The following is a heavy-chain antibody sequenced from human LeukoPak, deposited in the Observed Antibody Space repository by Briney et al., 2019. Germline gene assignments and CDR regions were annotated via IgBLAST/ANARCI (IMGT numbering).Heavy chain of an antibody. CDR3: ASTYSSSSEYYFVY. CDR2: IYYSGST. CDR1: GGSISSSSYY. D-gene: IGHD6-6*01. J-gene: IGHJ4*02. V-gene: IGHV4-39*01. Sequence: PSETLSLTCTVSGGSISSSSYYWGWIRQPPGKGLEWIGSIYYSGSTYYNPSLKSRVTISVDTSKNQFSLKLSSVTAADTAVYYCASTYSSSSEYYFVYWGQGTLVTVSS.